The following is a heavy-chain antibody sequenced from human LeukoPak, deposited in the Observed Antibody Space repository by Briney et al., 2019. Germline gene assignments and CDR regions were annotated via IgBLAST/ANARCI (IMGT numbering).Heavy chain of an antibody. CDR1: GGSISSYY. J-gene: IGHJ4*02. CDR3: ARTNGNYGDYYFDY. D-gene: IGHD4-17*01. V-gene: IGHV4-4*07. CDR2: IYTSGST. Sequence: PSDSLXLTCTVSGGSISSYYWSWIRQPAGKGLEWIGRIYTSGSTNFTPSLNSRVTMSVDTSKNQFSPKLSSVTAADTAVYYCARTNGNYGDYYFDYWGQGTLVTVSS.